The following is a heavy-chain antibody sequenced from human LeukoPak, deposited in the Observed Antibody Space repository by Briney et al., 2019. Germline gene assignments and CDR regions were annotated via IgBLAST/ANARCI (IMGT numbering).Heavy chain of an antibody. J-gene: IGHJ6*02. V-gene: IGHV3-53*01. CDR3: ARERVPYVLRFLEWSSDPYGMDV. CDR1: GFTVSSNY. CDR2: IYSGGST. Sequence: GGSLRLSCAASGFTVSSNYMSWVRQAPGKGLEWVSVIYSGGSTYYADSVKGRFTISRDNSKNTLYLQMNSLRAEDTAVYYCARERVPYVLRFLEWSSDPYGMDVWRQGTTVTVSS. D-gene: IGHD3-3*01.